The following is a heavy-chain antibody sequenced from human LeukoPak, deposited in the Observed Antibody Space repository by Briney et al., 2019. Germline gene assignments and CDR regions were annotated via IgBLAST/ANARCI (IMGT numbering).Heavy chain of an antibody. CDR1: GGSISSYY. V-gene: IGHV4-59*01. CDR2: IYYSGST. Sequence: PSETLSLTRTVSGGSISSYYWSWIRQPPGKGLEWIGYIYYSGSTNYNPSLKSRVTISVDTSKNQFSLKLSSVTAADTAVYYCARDGRSSWEVSYAFDIWGQGTMVTVSS. D-gene: IGHD6-13*01. J-gene: IGHJ3*02. CDR3: ARDGRSSWEVSYAFDI.